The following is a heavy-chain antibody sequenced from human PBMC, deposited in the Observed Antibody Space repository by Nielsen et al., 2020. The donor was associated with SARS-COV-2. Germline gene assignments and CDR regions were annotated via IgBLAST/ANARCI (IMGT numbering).Heavy chain of an antibody. CDR1: GFTFSSYG. V-gene: IGHV3-30*02. D-gene: IGHD6-13*01. CDR2: IRYDGSNK. Sequence: GESLKISCAASGFTFSSYGMHWVRQAPGKGLEWVAFIRYDGSNKYYADSVKGRFTISRDNSKNTLYLQMNSLRAEDTAVYYCATTGGYSSSWHFDYWGQGTLVTVSS. CDR3: ATTGGYSSSWHFDY. J-gene: IGHJ4*02.